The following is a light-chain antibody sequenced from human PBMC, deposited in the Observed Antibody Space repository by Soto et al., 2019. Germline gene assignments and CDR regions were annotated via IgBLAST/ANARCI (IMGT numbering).Light chain of an antibody. CDR1: TSNIGRNS. CDR3: SSYATGDNYV. Sequence: QAVLTQPPSASGTPGQRFTISCSGSTSNIGRNSVYWYQQHPGKAPKVVIYEVTKRPSGVPDRFSGSKSGNTASLTVSGLQAEDEADYHCSSYATGDNYVFGSGTKLTVL. CDR2: EVT. V-gene: IGLV2-8*01. J-gene: IGLJ1*01.